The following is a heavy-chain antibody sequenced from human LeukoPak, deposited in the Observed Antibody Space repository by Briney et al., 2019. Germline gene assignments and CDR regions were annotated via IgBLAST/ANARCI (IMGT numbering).Heavy chain of an antibody. CDR1: GFTFDGYA. CDR2: ISWDGGSR. Sequence: PGGSLRLSCAASGFTFDGYAMHWVRQAPGKGLEWVSLISWDGGSRYYADPVKGSFTISRDNSRHTLYLQKKSLRADGTALYYCSKDQEQSGFGPILSRYYYGMHLWAKGPTVPVSS. CDR3: SKDQEQSGFGPILSRYYYGMHL. V-gene: IGHV3-43D*03. J-gene: IGHJ6*04. D-gene: IGHD5-12*01.